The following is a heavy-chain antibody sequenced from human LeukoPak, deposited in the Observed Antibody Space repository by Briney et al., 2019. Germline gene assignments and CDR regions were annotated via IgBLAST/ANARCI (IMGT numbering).Heavy chain of an antibody. CDR3: AKGGFAYYYMDV. CDR2: ISSSSTYI. D-gene: IGHD3-3*01. Sequence: GGSLRLSCAASGFTFSDFPLHWVRQIPGKGLEWVSSISSSSTYIYYADSVKGRFTISRDNAKNSLYLQMNSLRAEDTAVYYCAKGGFAYYYMDVWGKGTTVTISS. V-gene: IGHV3-21*04. J-gene: IGHJ6*03. CDR1: GFTFSDFP.